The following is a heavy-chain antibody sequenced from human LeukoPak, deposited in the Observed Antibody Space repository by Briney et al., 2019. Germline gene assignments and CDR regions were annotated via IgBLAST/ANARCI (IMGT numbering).Heavy chain of an antibody. CDR2: IIPIFGTA. D-gene: IGHD3-22*01. V-gene: IGHV1-69*05. Sequence: SVKVSCKASGYTFTSYGISWVRQAPGQGLEWMGRIIPIFGTANYAQKFQGRVTITTDESTSTAYMELSSLRSEDTAVYYCARQGVQPSYYDSSGTGLYFDYWGQGTLVTVSS. CDR1: GYTFTSYG. CDR3: ARQGVQPSYYDSSGTGLYFDY. J-gene: IGHJ4*02.